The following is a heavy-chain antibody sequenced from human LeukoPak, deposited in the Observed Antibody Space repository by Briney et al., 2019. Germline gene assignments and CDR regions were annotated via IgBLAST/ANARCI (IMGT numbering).Heavy chain of an antibody. V-gene: IGHV1-18*01. D-gene: IGHD1-26*01. CDR3: ARDKKWVLSSDNWFDP. J-gene: IGHJ5*02. CDR1: GYTFTSYG. Sequence: ASVTVSCKASGYTFTSYGIRWVRQAPGQALEWMGWISAYNGNTNYAQKLQGRVTMTTDTSTSAAYAELSSPRCDDTAVYYCARDKKWVLSSDNWFDPWGQGTLVTVSS. CDR2: ISAYNGNT.